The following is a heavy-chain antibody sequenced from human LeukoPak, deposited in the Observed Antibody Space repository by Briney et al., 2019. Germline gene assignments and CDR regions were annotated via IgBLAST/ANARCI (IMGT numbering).Heavy chain of an antibody. Sequence: GGSLRLSCAASGFTFSSYSMNWVRQAPGKGLEWVSYISSSSSTIYYADSVKGRFTISRDNAKNSLYLQMNSLRAEDTAVYYCARDPHYYDSSGYLVDYWGQGTLVTVSS. J-gene: IGHJ4*02. D-gene: IGHD3-22*01. CDR3: ARDPHYYDSSGYLVDY. CDR2: ISSSSSTI. V-gene: IGHV3-48*01. CDR1: GFTFSSYS.